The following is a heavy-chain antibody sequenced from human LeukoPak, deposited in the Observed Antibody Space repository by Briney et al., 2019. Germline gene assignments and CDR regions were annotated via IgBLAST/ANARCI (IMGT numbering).Heavy chain of an antibody. J-gene: IGHJ4*02. D-gene: IGHD4-23*01. CDR1: GSTFSSYS. V-gene: IGHV3-48*02. CDR2: IGTSSSTI. Sequence: PGRSLRLSCAASGSTFSSYSMNWVRQAPGKGLEWVSYIGTSSSTIYYADSVKGRFTISRDNAKNSLYLQMNSLRDEDTAVYYCARHDYGGNSGDYWGQGTLVTVSS. CDR3: ARHDYGGNSGDY.